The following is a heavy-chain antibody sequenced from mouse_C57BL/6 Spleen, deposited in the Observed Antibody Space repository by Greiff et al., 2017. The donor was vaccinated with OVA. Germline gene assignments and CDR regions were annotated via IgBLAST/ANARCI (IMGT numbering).Heavy chain of an antibody. CDR3: TRQGFAY. V-gene: IGHV1-72*01. Sequence: VQLQQPGAELVKPGASVKLSCKASGYTFTSYWMHWVKQRPGRGLEWIGRIDHNSGGNKYNEKFTSKATLTVDKPSSTAYKHLSSLTSEDSAVYYCTRQGFAYWGQGTLVTVSA. CDR2: IDHNSGGN. CDR1: GYTFTSYW. J-gene: IGHJ3*01.